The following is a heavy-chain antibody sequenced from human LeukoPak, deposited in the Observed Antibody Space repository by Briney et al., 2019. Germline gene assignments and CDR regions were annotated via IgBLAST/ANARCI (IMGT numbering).Heavy chain of an antibody. D-gene: IGHD3-10*01. Sequence: ASVKVSCKASGGTFSSYAISWVRQAPGQGLEWMGGIIPIFGTANYAQKFQGRVTITADESTSTAYMELSSLRSEDTAVYYCARDQRFGEFQNFDYWGQGTLVTVSS. CDR1: GGTFSSYA. V-gene: IGHV1-69*13. J-gene: IGHJ4*02. CDR2: IIPIFGTA. CDR3: ARDQRFGEFQNFDY.